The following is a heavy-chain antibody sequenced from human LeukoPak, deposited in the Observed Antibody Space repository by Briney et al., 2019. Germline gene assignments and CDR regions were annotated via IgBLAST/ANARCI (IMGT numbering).Heavy chain of an antibody. D-gene: IGHD7-27*01. Sequence: GASVKVSCKASGYIFTNHFVHWVRQAPGQGLEWMGIISPRGDSTTLALKFVGRLTMTRDTSTSTVYMELSSLRSDDTAVYYCARAGDQYFDLWGQGTLVTVSS. V-gene: IGHV1-46*01. CDR2: ISPRGDST. CDR3: ARAGDQYFDL. CDR1: GYIFTNHF. J-gene: IGHJ4*02.